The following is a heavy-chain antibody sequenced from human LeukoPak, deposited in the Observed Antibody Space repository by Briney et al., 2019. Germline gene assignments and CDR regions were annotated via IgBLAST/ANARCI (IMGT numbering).Heavy chain of an antibody. D-gene: IGHD5-18*01. CDR2: ISGSSDNT. CDR1: GFTFSSYA. CDR3: VKVRESYGTH. J-gene: IGHJ4*02. V-gene: IGHV3-23*01. Sequence: GGSLRLSCAASGFTFSSYAMHWVRQAPGKGLEWVSAISGSSDNTYYADSVKGRFTISRDNSKSTLYLQMSSLRAEDTAIYYCVKVRESYGTHWGQGTLVTVSS.